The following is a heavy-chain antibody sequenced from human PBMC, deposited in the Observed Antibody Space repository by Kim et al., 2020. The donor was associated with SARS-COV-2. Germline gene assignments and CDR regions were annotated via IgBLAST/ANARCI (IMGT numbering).Heavy chain of an antibody. CDR2: IYYSGNT. D-gene: IGHD6-19*01. V-gene: IGHV4-39*07. Sequence: SETLSLTCTVSGGSISNSNYDWVWIRQPPGKGLEWIGRIYYSGNTYYNPSLKSRVTISVDTSKNQFSLKLSSVTAADTAVYYCARGAVAGRGVFDSWGQGTLVTVSS. J-gene: IGHJ4*02. CDR3: ARGAVAGRGVFDS. CDR1: GGSISNSNYD.